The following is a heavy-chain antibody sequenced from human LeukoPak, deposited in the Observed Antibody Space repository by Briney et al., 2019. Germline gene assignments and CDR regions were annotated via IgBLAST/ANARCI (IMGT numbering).Heavy chain of an antibody. D-gene: IGHD1-26*01. CDR2: INAGNGNT. J-gene: IGHJ4*02. V-gene: IGHV1-3*01. CDR3: ARGGSYYWRGNFDY. CDR1: GYTFTSYA. Sequence: ASVKVSCKASGYTFTSYATHWVRQAPGQGLEWMGWINAGNGNTKYSQKFQGRVTITRDTSASTAYMALRSLRSEDTAVYYCARGGSYYWRGNFDYWGQGTLVTVSS.